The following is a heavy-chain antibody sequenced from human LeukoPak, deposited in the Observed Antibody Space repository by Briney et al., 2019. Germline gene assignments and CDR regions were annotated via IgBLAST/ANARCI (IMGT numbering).Heavy chain of an antibody. D-gene: IGHD2-15*01. CDR2: IWYDGSNK. V-gene: IGHV3-33*01. Sequence: GGSLRLSCAASGFTFSSYGMHWVRQAPGKGLEWGAVIWYDGSNKYYADSVKGRFTISRDNSKNTLYLQMNSLRAEDTAVYYCARAYCSGGSCYSSYFDYWGQGTLVTVSS. CDR3: ARAYCSGGSCYSSYFDY. CDR1: GFTFSSYG. J-gene: IGHJ4*02.